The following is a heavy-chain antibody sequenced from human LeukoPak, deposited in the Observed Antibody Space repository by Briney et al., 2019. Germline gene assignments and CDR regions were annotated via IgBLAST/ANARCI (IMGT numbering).Heavy chain of an antibody. Sequence: PSETLSLTCAVYGGSFSGYYWSWIRQPPGKGLEWIGEINHSGSTNYNPSLKSRVTISVDTSKNQFSLRLSSVTAADTAVYYCARRDYGRGDAFDIWGQGTMVTVSS. CDR2: INHSGST. CDR1: GGSFSGYY. CDR3: ARRDYGRGDAFDI. V-gene: IGHV4-34*01. J-gene: IGHJ3*02. D-gene: IGHD4-17*01.